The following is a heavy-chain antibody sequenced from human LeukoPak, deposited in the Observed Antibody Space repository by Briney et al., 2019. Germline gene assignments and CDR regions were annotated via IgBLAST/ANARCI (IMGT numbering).Heavy chain of an antibody. CDR2: IYPGDSDT. CDR3: ARRAGAYSHPYDY. V-gene: IGHV5-51*01. CDR1: GNSFSNYW. Sequence: GESLKISCKGSGNSFSNYWIGWVRQLPGRGLEWMGIIYPGDSDTRYNPSFQGQVTISADKSISTAYLQWSSLKASDTAMYYCARRAGAYSHPYDYWDQGTLVTVSS. J-gene: IGHJ4*02. D-gene: IGHD4/OR15-4a*01.